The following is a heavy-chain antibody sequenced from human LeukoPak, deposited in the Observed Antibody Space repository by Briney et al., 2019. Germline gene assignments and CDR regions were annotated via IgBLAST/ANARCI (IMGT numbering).Heavy chain of an antibody. V-gene: IGHV4-4*02. CDR2: INHSGTT. J-gene: IGHJ4*02. D-gene: IGHD5-24*01. CDR1: GGSISSSNY. CDR3: ARRPRRGRDAYKGLDH. Sequence: SETLSLTCAVSGGSISSSNYWSWVRQPPGKGLDWIGEINHSGTTNYNPSLRSRVTISVDMSKNEFSLNLSSVTAADTAVYYCARRPRRGRDAYKGLDHWGQGTLVIVSS.